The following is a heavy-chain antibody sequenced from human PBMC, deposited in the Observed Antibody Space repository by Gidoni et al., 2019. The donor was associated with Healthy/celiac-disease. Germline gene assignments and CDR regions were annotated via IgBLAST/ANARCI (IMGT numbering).Heavy chain of an antibody. V-gene: IGHV4-34*01. Sequence: HVQLQQWGAGLSKPSEPLSLTCAVYGASFSGYYWSWIRQPPGTGLEWIGEINHSGSTNYNPALKIRVTISVDTSKNKFSLKLSSVTAADSAVYYCARNKQWGFDYWGQGTLVTVSS. D-gene: IGHD6-19*01. CDR3: ARNKQWGFDY. CDR1: GASFSGYY. J-gene: IGHJ4*02. CDR2: INHSGST.